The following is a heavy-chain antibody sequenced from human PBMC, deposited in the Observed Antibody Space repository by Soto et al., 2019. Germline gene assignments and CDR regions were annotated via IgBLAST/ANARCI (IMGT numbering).Heavy chain of an antibody. CDR2: IYSDGST. D-gene: IGHD6-13*01. V-gene: IGHV3-66*01. CDR1: GFTVSNNF. J-gene: IGHJ6*04. CDR3: ASEFDGSWFPNV. Sequence: GGSLRLSCAVSGFTVSNNFMTWVRQAPGKGLDWVSLIYSDGSTFYADSVKGRFTISRDNSNNSLYLQMSSLRAEDTAVYYCASEFDGSWFPNVWGKGTTVTVSS.